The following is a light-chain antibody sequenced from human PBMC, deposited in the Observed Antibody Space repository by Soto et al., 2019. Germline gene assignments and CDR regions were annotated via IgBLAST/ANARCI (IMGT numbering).Light chain of an antibody. Sequence: EIVMTQSPATLSVSPGERATLSCRASQSVSSILAWYQQKPGQAPRLLLYGASTRATGIPARFSGSGSGTEFTLTISSLQSEDLAMYYCQQYNNWPPVTFGQETNVESK. CDR2: GAS. CDR3: QQYNNWPPVT. J-gene: IGKJ1*01. CDR1: QSVSSI. V-gene: IGKV3-15*01.